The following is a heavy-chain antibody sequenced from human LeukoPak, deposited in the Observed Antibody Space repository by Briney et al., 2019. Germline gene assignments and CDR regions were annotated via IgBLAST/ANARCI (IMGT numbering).Heavy chain of an antibody. CDR3: ARDTDDSSGYYYYDY. J-gene: IGHJ4*02. D-gene: IGHD3-22*01. CDR2: ISAHNGNT. CDR1: GYTFTSYG. Sequence: ASVKVSCKASGYTFTSYGISWVRQAPGQGLEWMGWISAHNGNTNYAQKLQGRVTMTTDTSTSTAYMELRSLRSDDTAVYYCARDTDDSSGYYYYDYWGQGTLVTVSS. V-gene: IGHV1-18*01.